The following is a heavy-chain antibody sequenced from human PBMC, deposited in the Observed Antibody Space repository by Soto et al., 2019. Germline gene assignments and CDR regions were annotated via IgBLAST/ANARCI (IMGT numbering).Heavy chain of an antibody. D-gene: IGHD6-13*01. CDR1: GFTFSSYS. J-gene: IGHJ4*02. V-gene: IGHV3-21*01. CDR3: ARDSVPLTKQQPSDY. Sequence: GGSLRLSCAASGFTFSSYSMNWVRQAPGKGLEWVSSISSSSSYIYYADSVRGRFTISRDNAKNSLYLQMNSLRAEDTAVYCCARDSVPLTKQQPSDYWGQGTLVTVSS. CDR2: ISSSSSYI.